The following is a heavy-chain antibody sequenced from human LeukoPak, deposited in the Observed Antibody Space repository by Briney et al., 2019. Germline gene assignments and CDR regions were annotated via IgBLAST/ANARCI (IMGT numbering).Heavy chain of an antibody. Sequence: PSETLSLTCTVSGGSISSYYWSWIRQPPGKGLEWIGYIYYSGSTNYNPSLKGRVTISVDTSKNQFSLKLSSVTAADTAVYYCARDPSYYYGSGSYFDAFDIWGQGAMVTVSS. D-gene: IGHD3-10*01. V-gene: IGHV4-59*01. CDR2: IYYSGST. J-gene: IGHJ3*02. CDR1: GGSISSYY. CDR3: ARDPSYYYGSGSYFDAFDI.